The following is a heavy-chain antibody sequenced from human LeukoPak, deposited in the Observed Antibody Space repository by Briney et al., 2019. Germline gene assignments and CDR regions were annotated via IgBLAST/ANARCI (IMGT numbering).Heavy chain of an antibody. CDR2: IIPILGIA. CDR1: GGTFSSYA. Sequence: SVKVSCKASGGTFSSYAISWVRQAPGQGLEWMGRIIPILGIANYAQKFQGRVTITADKSTSTAYMELSSLRSEDTAVYYCTSIDGHYYDSSGYYTTLPHWFDPWGQGTLVTVSS. CDR3: TSIDGHYYDSSGYYTTLPHWFDP. V-gene: IGHV1-69*04. D-gene: IGHD3-22*01. J-gene: IGHJ5*02.